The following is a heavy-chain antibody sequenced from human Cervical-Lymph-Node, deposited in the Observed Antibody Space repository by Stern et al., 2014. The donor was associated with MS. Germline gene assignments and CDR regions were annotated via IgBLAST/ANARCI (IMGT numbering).Heavy chain of an antibody. Sequence: QVQLQESGPGLVKPSETLSLTCTVSGGSISSSSYYWGWIRQPPGQGLEWIGSIYYSGSTYYNPSLKSRVTISVDTSKNQFSLKLSSVTAADTAVYYCARHVRSGSFSFDYWGQGTLVTVSS. D-gene: IGHD1-26*01. CDR3: ARHVRSGSFSFDY. CDR2: IYYSGST. J-gene: IGHJ4*02. CDR1: GGSISSSSYY. V-gene: IGHV4-39*01.